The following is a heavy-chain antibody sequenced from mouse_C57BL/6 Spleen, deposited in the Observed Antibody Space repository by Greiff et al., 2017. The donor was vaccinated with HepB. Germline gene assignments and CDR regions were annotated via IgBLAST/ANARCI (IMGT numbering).Heavy chain of an antibody. D-gene: IGHD3-2*02. CDR1: GFNIKDDY. Sequence: EVQLQQSGAELVRPGASVKLSCTASGFNIKDDYMHWVKQRPEQGLEWIGWIDPENGDTEYASKFQGKATITADTSSNTAYLQLSSLTSEDTAVYYCTTYGQLRLRTWFAYWGQGTLVTVSA. J-gene: IGHJ3*01. CDR3: TTYGQLRLRTWFAY. CDR2: IDPENGDT. V-gene: IGHV14-4*01.